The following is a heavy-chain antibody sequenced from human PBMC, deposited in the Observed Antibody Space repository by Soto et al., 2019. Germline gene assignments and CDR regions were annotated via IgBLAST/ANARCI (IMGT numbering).Heavy chain of an antibody. CDR1: GFTFTGYY. J-gene: IGHJ4*02. CDR2: INPNSGVA. D-gene: IGHD6-13*01. Sequence: QVQLVQSGAEVKRPGASVKVSCKASGFTFTGYYMHWVRQAPGQGLEWIGWINPNSGVANYAQKFHDWVTITRDTSITTAHMELSGLKSDDTAVYLCAKDDAGHPDFWGQGTLVTVAS. V-gene: IGHV1-2*04. CDR3: AKDDAGHPDF.